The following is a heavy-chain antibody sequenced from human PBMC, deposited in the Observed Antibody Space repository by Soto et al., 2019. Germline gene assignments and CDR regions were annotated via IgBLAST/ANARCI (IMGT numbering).Heavy chain of an antibody. CDR2: NE. J-gene: IGHJ4*02. Sequence: AGGSLRQSCAASGFTFSSFGMHWVRQAPGKGLEWVAHNEHSADSVKGRFTISRDNSEDTLYLQMNSLIVEDTAVYFCAKDTYYHDSSGYYIFEFWGQGTLVTVSS. CDR3: AKDTYYHDSSGYYIFEF. V-gene: IGHV3-30*02. CDR1: GFTFSSFG. D-gene: IGHD3-22*01.